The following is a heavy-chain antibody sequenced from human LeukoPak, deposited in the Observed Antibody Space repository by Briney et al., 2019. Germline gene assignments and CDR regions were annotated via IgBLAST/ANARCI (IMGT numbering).Heavy chain of an antibody. CDR1: GYTFTSYA. D-gene: IGHD6-19*01. Sequence: GASVKVSCKASGYTFTSYAMHWVRQAPGRRLEWMGWINAGNGNTKYSQRFQGRVTITRDTSASTAYMELSSLRSEDTAVYYCARGRIAVAGTEGYYYYGMDVWGQGTTVTVSS. CDR3: ARGRIAVAGTEGYYYYGMDV. V-gene: IGHV1-3*01. J-gene: IGHJ6*02. CDR2: INAGNGNT.